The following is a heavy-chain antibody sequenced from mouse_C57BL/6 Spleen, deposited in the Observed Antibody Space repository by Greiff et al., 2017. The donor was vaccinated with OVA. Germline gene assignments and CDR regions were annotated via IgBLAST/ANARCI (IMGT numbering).Heavy chain of an antibody. CDR3: ARGDYGSTWYFDV. V-gene: IGHV1-18*01. Sequence: VHVKQSGPELVKPGASVKIPCKASGYTFTDYNMDWVKQSHGKSLEWIGDINPNNGGTIYNQKFKGKATLTVDKSSSTAYMERRSLTSEDTAVYYWARGDYGSTWYFDVWGTGTTVTVSS. D-gene: IGHD1-1*01. J-gene: IGHJ1*03. CDR2: INPNNGGT. CDR1: GYTFTDYN.